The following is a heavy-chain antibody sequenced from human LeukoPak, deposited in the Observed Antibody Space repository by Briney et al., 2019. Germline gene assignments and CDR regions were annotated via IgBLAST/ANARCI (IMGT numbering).Heavy chain of an antibody. Sequence: ASVKVSCKAPGYTFTAYYIHWVRQAPGQGLEWMGWINPNSGGTNFAQQFQGRVTMTRDTSITTAYMELSRLRSDDAAMYYCARSDFYYYVMDIWGQGTPVTVSS. CDR2: INPNSGGT. J-gene: IGHJ6*02. V-gene: IGHV1-2*02. CDR3: ARSDFYYYVMDI. CDR1: GYTFTAYY.